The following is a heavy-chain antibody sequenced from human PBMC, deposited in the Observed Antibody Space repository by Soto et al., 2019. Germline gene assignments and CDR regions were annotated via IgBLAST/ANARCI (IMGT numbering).Heavy chain of an antibody. D-gene: IGHD5-12*01. V-gene: IGHV4-34*01. CDR3: ARVQVWWLRQYYYYYMDV. Sequence: SXTLSLTCAVYGGSFSGYYWSWIGQPPGKGLEWIGEINHSGSTNYNPSLKSRVTISVDTSKNQFSLKLSSVTAADTAVYYCARVQVWWLRQYYYYYMDVWGKGTTVTVSS. CDR1: GGSFSGYY. CDR2: INHSGST. J-gene: IGHJ6*03.